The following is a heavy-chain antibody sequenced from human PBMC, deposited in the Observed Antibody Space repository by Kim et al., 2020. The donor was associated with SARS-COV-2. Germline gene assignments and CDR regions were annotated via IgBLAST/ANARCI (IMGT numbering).Heavy chain of an antibody. J-gene: IGHJ6*02. CDR1: GFTVSSNY. D-gene: IGHD4-4*01. V-gene: IGHV3-53*01. CDR2: IYSGGST. Sequence: GGSLRLSCAVSGFTVSSNYMSWVRQAPGKGLEWVSVIYSGGSTYYADSVKGRFTISRDNSKNTLYLQMNSLRAEDTAVYYCARGSTVIHYYYGMDVWGQGTTVTVSS. CDR3: ARGSTVIHYYYGMDV.